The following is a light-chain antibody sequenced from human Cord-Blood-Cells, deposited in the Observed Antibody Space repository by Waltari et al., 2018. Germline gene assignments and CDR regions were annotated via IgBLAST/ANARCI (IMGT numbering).Light chain of an antibody. CDR2: EVS. J-gene: IGLJ2*01. CDR3: SSYTSSSTLV. V-gene: IGLV2-14*01. Sequence: QSALTQPASVSGSPGQSITIPCTATSSDVGGYHSVSWYQQHPGKAPKLMIYEVSNRPSGVSNRFSGSKSGNTASLTISGLQAEDEADYYCSSYTSSSTLVFGGGTKLTVL. CDR1: SSDVGGYHS.